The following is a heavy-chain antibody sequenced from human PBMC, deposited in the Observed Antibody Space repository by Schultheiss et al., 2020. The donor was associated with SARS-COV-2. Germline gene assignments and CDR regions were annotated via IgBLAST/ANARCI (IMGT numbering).Heavy chain of an antibody. CDR2: ISWNSGSI. V-gene: IGHV3-9*01. J-gene: IGHJ4*02. CDR3: AKDAAKVATLDY. Sequence: GGSLRLSCAASGFTFSSYDMNWVRQAPGKGLEWVSGISWNSGSIGYADSVKGRFTISRDNAKNSLYLQMNSLRAEDTAVYYCAKDAAKVATLDYWGQGTLVTVSS. CDR1: GFTFSSYD. D-gene: IGHD5-12*01.